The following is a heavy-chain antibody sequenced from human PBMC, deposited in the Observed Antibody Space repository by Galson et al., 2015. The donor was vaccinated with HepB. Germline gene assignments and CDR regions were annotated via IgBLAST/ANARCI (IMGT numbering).Heavy chain of an antibody. V-gene: IGHV4-34*01. J-gene: IGHJ2*01. CDR2: INHSGST. Sequence: SETLSLTCAVYGGSFSGYYWSWIRQPPGKGLEWIGEINHSGSTNYNPSLKSRVTISVDTSKNQFSLKLSSVTAADTAVYYCARGSSRYSSSWSQYWYFDLWGRGTLVTVSS. CDR1: GGSFSGYY. CDR3: ARGSSRYSSSWSQYWYFDL. D-gene: IGHD6-13*01.